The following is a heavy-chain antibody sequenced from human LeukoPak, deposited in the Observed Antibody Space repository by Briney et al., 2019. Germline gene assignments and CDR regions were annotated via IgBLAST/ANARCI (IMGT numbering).Heavy chain of an antibody. Sequence: ASVKVSCKASGYTFTSYGISWVRQAPGQGLEWMGWISAYNGNTNYAQKLQGRVTMTTDTSTSTAYMELRSLRSDDTAVYYCARDIRLQMSGYSYGPSACWGQGTLVTVSS. CDR3: ARDIRLQMSGYSYGPSAC. CDR2: ISAYNGNT. D-gene: IGHD5-18*01. J-gene: IGHJ4*02. CDR1: GYTFTSYG. V-gene: IGHV1-18*01.